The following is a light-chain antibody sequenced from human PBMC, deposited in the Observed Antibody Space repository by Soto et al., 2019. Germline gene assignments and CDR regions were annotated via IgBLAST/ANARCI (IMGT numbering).Light chain of an antibody. Sequence: EVVLTQSPGTLSLSPGERATVSCRASQTISRNYLAWYQKKPGQAPRLLIYGASTRATGIPDRFTGSGSGTDFTLTIARLEPEDFAVYYCQQYGGPVPWTFGQGTKVDTK. V-gene: IGKV3-20*01. J-gene: IGKJ1*01. CDR1: QTISRNY. CDR3: QQYGGPVPWT. CDR2: GAS.